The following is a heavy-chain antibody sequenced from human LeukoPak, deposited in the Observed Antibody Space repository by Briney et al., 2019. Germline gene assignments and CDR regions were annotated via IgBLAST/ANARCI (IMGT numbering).Heavy chain of an antibody. D-gene: IGHD5-24*01. CDR2: TYYRSKWYN. CDR1: GDIVSNNSAV. J-gene: IGHJ4*02. V-gene: IGHV6-1*01. CDR3: ARGDQNFDS. Sequence: SQTLSLTCAISGDIVSNNSAVWNWIRQSPSRGFEWLGRTYYRSKWYNDYGASVKSRITVNPDTSKNQFSLQLYSVTAEDTAVYYCARGDQNFDSWGQGTLVTVSS.